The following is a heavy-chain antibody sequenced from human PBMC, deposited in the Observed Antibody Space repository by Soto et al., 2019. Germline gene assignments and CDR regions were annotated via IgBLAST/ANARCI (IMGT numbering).Heavy chain of an antibody. CDR2: ISHDGTKE. D-gene: IGHD2-15*01. Sequence: QVQLVESGGGVVQPGRSLRLSCAGSAFTFSDYAIHWVLQAPGKGLECVAVISHDGTKEFYEDSVRGRFTISRDNSKNTLYMQRNNLRIEDTAVYYCARGGQIGYCSGRSCCKVDYWGQGTLVTVSS. CDR3: ARGGQIGYCSGRSCCKVDY. V-gene: IGHV3-30*01. J-gene: IGHJ4*02. CDR1: AFTFSDYA.